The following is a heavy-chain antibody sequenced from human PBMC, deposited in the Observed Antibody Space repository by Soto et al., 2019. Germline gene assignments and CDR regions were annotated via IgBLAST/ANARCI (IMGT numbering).Heavy chain of an antibody. J-gene: IGHJ6*02. CDR3: ARTPTAYYGMDV. V-gene: IGHV3-48*03. Sequence: GWSLRLCCAASGFTFSSYEMNWVRQAPGKGLEWVSYISSSGSTIYYADSVKGRFTISRDNAKNSLYLQMNSLRAEDTAVYYCARTPTAYYGMDVWGQGTTVTVSS. D-gene: IGHD4-4*01. CDR2: ISSSGSTI. CDR1: GFTFSSYE.